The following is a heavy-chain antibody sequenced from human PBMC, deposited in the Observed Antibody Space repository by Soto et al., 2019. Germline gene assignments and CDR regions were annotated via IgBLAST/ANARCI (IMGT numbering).Heavy chain of an antibody. CDR1: GVSISNYY. CDR3: AGGLSGDKVDQ. J-gene: IGHJ4*02. Sequence: SETLSLTCTVSGVSISNYYWNWIRQPPGRELEWIGHIYNRGNTYNNPSLRSRLTLSLDTSKSQFSLNLNSVTAADTAVYYCAGGLSGDKVDQWGQGTLVTVSS. D-gene: IGHD2-21*01. CDR2: IYNRGNT. V-gene: IGHV4-59*04.